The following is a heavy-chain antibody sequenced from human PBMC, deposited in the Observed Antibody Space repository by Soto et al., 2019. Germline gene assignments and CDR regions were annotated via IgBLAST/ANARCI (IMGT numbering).Heavy chain of an antibody. D-gene: IGHD5-12*01. Sequence: QVQLVQSGAEAKRPGSSVKVSCKASGGTFSSYAISWVRQAPGQGLEWLGGIIPSFGKGNYQQTFQGRLTITSDESTRTVYMELSCLTTGDTAIYYCARERGGYNRGDFEFWVQGTLVTVSS. CDR3: ARERGGYNRGDFEF. J-gene: IGHJ4*02. CDR2: IIPSFGKG. CDR1: GGTFSSYA. V-gene: IGHV1-69*01.